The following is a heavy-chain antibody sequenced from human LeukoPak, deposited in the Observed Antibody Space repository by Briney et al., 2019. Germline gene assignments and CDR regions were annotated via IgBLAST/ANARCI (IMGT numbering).Heavy chain of an antibody. CDR1: GFTFSSYG. CDR2: IRYDGSNK. J-gene: IGHJ4*02. V-gene: IGHV3-30*02. Sequence: GGFLRLSCAASGFTFSSYGMHWVRQAPGKGLEWVAFIRYDGSNKYYADSVKGRFTISRDNSKNTLYLQMNSLRAEDTAVYYCAKDMEQQLAYYFDYWGQGTLVTVSS. CDR3: AKDMEQQLAYYFDY. D-gene: IGHD6-13*01.